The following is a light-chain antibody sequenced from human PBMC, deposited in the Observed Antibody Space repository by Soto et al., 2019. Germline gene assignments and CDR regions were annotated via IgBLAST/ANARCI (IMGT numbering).Light chain of an antibody. V-gene: IGKV1-39*01. CDR1: QGIINF. J-gene: IGKJ1*01. Sequence: DLQLTQSPSFLSASVGDRVTVTCRASQGIINFLNWYQHKRGEAPILLIYGASNLQSGVPSRFSGSGSGADFTLTISSLQPEAFATYYCQQSFSTPPTFGQGTKVEI. CDR2: GAS. CDR3: QQSFSTPPT.